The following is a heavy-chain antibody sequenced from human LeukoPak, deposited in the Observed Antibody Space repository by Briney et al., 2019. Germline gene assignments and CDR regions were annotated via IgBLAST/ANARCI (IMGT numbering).Heavy chain of an antibody. CDR3: VRNGVGALPLDY. CDR1: EFTVSSYW. V-gene: IGHV3-74*01. J-gene: IGHJ4*02. CDR2: INRDGSSS. D-gene: IGHD1-26*01. Sequence: GWSLRLSCAASEFTVSSYWMHWVRQSPGKGLVLVSHINRDGSSSTYADSVKGRFTISRDNAKNTLYLQMNSLRAEDTAVYYCVRNGVGALPLDYWGQGTLVTVSS.